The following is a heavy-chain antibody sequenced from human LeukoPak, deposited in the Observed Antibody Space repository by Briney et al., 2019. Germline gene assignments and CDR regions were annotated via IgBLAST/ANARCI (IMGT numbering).Heavy chain of an antibody. J-gene: IGHJ4*02. V-gene: IGHV3-66*01. D-gene: IGHD2-2*01. Sequence: GGSLRLSCAASGFTFSSYAMSWVRQAPGKGLEWVSVIYSGGSTYYADSVKGRFTISTDNSKSTLYLQMNSLRAEDTAVYYCARDCCTNIWLGYWGQGTLVTVSS. CDR2: IYSGGST. CDR1: GFTFSSYA. CDR3: ARDCCTNIWLGY.